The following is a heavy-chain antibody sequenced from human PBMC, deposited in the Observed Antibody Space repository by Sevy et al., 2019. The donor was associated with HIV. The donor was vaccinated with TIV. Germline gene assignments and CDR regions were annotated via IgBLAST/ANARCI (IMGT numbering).Heavy chain of an antibody. Sequence: GGSLRLSCAASGFTFSSYSMNWVRQAPGKGLEWVSSISSSCSYIYYADSVKGRFTIARDNAKNSRYLQMNSLSAEDTAVYYCAGGFRIAAAGTTILHWFDPWGQGTLVTVSS. CDR3: AGGFRIAAAGTTILHWFDP. CDR2: ISSSCSYI. CDR1: GFTFSSYS. J-gene: IGHJ5*02. V-gene: IGHV3-21*01. D-gene: IGHD6-13*01.